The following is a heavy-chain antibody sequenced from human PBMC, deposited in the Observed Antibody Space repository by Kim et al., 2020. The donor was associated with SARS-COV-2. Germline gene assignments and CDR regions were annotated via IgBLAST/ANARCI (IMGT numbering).Heavy chain of an antibody. CDR2: ISYDGSNK. V-gene: IGHV3-30*04. CDR1: GFTFSSYA. CDR3: ARDQGDGYNSEYYFCY. D-gene: IGHD5-12*01. Sequence: GGSLRLSCAASGFTFSSYAMHWVRQAPGKGLEWVAVISYDGSNKYYAGSVKGRFTISRDNSKNTLYLQMNSLRAEDTAVYYCARDQGDGYNSEYYFCYWG. J-gene: IGHJ4*01.